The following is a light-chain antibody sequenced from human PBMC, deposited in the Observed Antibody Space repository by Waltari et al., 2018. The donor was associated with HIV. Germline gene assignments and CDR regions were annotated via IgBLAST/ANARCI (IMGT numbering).Light chain of an antibody. Sequence: QSALTQPASVSGSPGQPITISCTATSSDVGSHNLVSWYQHHPGRAPKLIIYEVIKRPSGVSHLFSGSKSGNTASLTISGLQAEDEADYYCCSFADTNTWVFGGGTKLTVL. CDR2: EVI. V-gene: IGLV2-23*02. J-gene: IGLJ3*02. CDR3: CSFADTNTWV. CDR1: SSDVGSHNL.